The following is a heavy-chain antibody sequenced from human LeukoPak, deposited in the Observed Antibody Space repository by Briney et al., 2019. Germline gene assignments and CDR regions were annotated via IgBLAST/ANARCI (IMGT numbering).Heavy chain of an antibody. CDR1: GFTVSSNY. D-gene: IGHD3-16*01. CDR3: AKDGEPDYDYVWGSPPDY. CDR2: IYSGGST. J-gene: IGHJ4*02. V-gene: IGHV3-53*05. Sequence: GGSLRLSCAASGFTVSSNYMSWVRQAPGKGLEWVSVIYSGGSTYYADSVKGRFTISRDNSKNTLYLQMNSLRAEDTAVYYCAKDGEPDYDYVWGSPPDYWGQGTLVTVSS.